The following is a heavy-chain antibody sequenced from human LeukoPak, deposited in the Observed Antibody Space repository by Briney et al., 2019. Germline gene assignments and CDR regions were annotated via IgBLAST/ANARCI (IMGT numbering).Heavy chain of an antibody. CDR3: ASPPDY. V-gene: IGHV4-4*07. Sequence: SETLSLTCTISGASISTYYWSWIRQSPGKGLEWIGRIYTSGSTNYNPSLKSRVTMSVDTSKNQFSLKLSSVTAADTAVYYCASPPDYWGQGTLVTVSS. CDR1: GASISTYY. CDR2: IYTSGST. J-gene: IGHJ4*02.